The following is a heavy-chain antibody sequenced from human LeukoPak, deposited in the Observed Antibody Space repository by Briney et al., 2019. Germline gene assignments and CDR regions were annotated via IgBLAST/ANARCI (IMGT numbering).Heavy chain of an antibody. Sequence: SSETLSLTCAVSGASINSGAYSWTWIRQRPGEGLEFIGNISYTGNTYFNPSLESRVASSVDTSKSHFSLRLTSVTAADTAFYYCARLTPLYGLDYWGQGILVTVSS. J-gene: IGHJ4*02. CDR1: GASINSGAYS. CDR3: ARLTPLYGLDY. V-gene: IGHV4-31*11. D-gene: IGHD2-2*02. CDR2: ISYTGNT.